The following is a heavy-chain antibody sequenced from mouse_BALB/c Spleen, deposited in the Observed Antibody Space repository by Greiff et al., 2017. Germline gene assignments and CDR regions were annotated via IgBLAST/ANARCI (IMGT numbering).Heavy chain of an antibody. CDR1: GFTFSSFG. CDR2: ISSGSSTI. D-gene: IGHD2-14*01. V-gene: IGHV5-17*02. CDR3: ARSHYRYDGFAY. Sequence: EVMLVESGGGLVQPGGSRKLSCAASGFTFSSFGMHWVRQAPEKGLEWVAYISSGSSTIYYADTVKGRFTISRDNPKNTLFLQMTSLRSEDTAMYYCARSHYRYDGFAYWGQGTLVTVSA. J-gene: IGHJ3*01.